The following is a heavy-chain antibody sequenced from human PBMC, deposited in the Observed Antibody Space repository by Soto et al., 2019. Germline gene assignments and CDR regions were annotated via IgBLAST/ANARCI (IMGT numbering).Heavy chain of an antibody. Sequence: GASVKVSCKASGGTFSSYAISWVRQAPGQGLEWMGGIIPIFGTANYAQKFQGRVTITADESTSTAYMELSSLRSEDTAVYYCAVGYCSGGSCYGYYYGMDVWGQGTTVTVSS. CDR3: AVGYCSGGSCYGYYYGMDV. V-gene: IGHV1-69*13. D-gene: IGHD2-15*01. CDR1: GGTFSSYA. CDR2: IIPIFGTA. J-gene: IGHJ6*02.